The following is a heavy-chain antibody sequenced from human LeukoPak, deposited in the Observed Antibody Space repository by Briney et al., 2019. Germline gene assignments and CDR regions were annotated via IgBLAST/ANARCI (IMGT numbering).Heavy chain of an antibody. CDR2: FLYRGGT. CDR1: GGSISTTSYY. V-gene: IGHV4-39*01. CDR3: ARLSTFYYYAMDV. J-gene: IGHJ6*02. Sequence: SQTLSPTCTVSGGSISTTSYYWGWIRQPPGKGLEWFGRFLYRGGTQSTPSLKSRVTISADTSKNQFSLNLYSVTAADTAVYYCARLSTFYYYAMDVWGQGTTVTVSS.